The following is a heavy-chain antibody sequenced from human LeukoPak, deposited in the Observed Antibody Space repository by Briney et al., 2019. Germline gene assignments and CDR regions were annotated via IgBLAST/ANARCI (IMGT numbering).Heavy chain of an antibody. V-gene: IGHV1-18*01. CDR1: GYTFTSYG. CDR2: ISAYNGNT. Sequence: ASVKVSCKASGYTFTSYGISWGRQAPGQGLEWMGWISAYNGNTNYAQKLQGRVTMTTDTSTSTAYMELRSLRSDDTAMYYCTRAASSGPLFTYHMDVWGKGTMVTVSS. J-gene: IGHJ6*03. D-gene: IGHD3-22*01. CDR3: TRAASSGPLFTYHMDV.